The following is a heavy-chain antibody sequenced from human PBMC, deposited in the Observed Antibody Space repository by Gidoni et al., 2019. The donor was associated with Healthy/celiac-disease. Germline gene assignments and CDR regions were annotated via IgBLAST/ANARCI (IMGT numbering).Heavy chain of an antibody. CDR3: ASYGRPGGDP. CDR2: ISSSSSYI. V-gene: IGHV3-21*01. CDR1: GFTFSSYS. D-gene: IGHD3-10*01. Sequence: EVQLVESWGGLVKPGGSLSLSCAASGFTFSSYSMNWVRQAPGKGLEWVSSISSSSSYIYDADSVKGRFTISRDNAKNSLYLQMNSLRAEDTAVYYCASYGRPGGDPWGQGTLVTVSS. J-gene: IGHJ5*02.